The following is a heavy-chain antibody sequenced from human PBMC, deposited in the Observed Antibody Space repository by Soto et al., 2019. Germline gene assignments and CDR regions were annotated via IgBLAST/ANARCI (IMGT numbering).Heavy chain of an antibody. CDR3: SRDCPCGLRYCTNGACFPNDF. J-gene: IGHJ4*02. CDR1: GFTFGEYA. CDR2: VRTYAYGETT. V-gene: IGHV3-49*01. Sequence: GGSLRLSRTTSGFTFGEYAMRWLRQTPGKGLEWVGFVRTYAYGETTDYAACVKGRFTVGXXSSRSTAYLHLTSLKTEDTGVYFCSRDCPCGLRYCTNGACFPNDFWGQGTLVTVSS. D-gene: IGHD2-8*01.